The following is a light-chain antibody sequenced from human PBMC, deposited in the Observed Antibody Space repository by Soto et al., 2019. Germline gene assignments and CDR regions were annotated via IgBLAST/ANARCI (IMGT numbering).Light chain of an antibody. CDR3: QSYDSSLSGGV. CDR2: GNS. V-gene: IGLV1-40*01. J-gene: IGLJ3*02. CDR1: SSNIGAGYD. Sequence: QAVVTQPPSVSGAPGQRVTISCTGSSSNIGAGYDVHWYQQLPGTAPKLLIYGNSNRPSGVPDRFSGSKSGTSASLAITGLQPEDEADYYCQSYDSSLSGGVFGGGPKLTVL.